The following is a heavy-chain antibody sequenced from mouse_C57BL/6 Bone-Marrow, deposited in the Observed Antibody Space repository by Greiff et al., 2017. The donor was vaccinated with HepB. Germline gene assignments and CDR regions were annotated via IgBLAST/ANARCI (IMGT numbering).Heavy chain of an antibody. Sequence: VQLVESGPELVKPGASVKISCKASGYAFSSSWMNWVKQRPGKGLEWIGRIYPGDGDTNYNGKFKGKATLTADKSSSTAYMQLSSLTSEDSAVYFCARDVTTVVAPTFYFDYWGQGTTLTVSS. D-gene: IGHD1-1*01. V-gene: IGHV1-82*01. CDR3: ARDVTTVVAPTFYFDY. CDR2: IYPGDGDT. J-gene: IGHJ2*01. CDR1: GYAFSSSW.